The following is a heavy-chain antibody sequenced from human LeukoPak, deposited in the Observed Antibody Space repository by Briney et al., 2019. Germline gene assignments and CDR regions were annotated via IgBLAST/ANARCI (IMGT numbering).Heavy chain of an antibody. Sequence: GGSLRLSCAASGFTFSANPMSWVRQAPGKGLEWVSSISGNGDYTYYADSVKGRLTISRDNSKNTLYLQWNGLRAEGTVVYYCAKDGYGSGSSHPKNWFDPGGQGTLVTVSS. CDR3: AKDGYGSGSSHPKNWFDP. V-gene: IGHV3-23*01. CDR2: ISGNGDYT. CDR1: GFTFSANP. J-gene: IGHJ5*02. D-gene: IGHD3-10*01.